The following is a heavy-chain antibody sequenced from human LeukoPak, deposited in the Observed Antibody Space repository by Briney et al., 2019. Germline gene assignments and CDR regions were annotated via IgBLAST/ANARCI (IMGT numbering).Heavy chain of an antibody. Sequence: GGSLRLSCAASGFTFSSYGMHWVRQAPGKGLEWVAIIWFDGSNKYYADSVKGRFTISRDDCKNTLYLQMNSLRAEDTAVYYCARNGGNYILDYWGQGTLVTASS. CDR3: ARNGGNYILDY. V-gene: IGHV3-33*01. D-gene: IGHD4/OR15-4a*01. CDR1: GFTFSSYG. CDR2: IWFDGSNK. J-gene: IGHJ4*02.